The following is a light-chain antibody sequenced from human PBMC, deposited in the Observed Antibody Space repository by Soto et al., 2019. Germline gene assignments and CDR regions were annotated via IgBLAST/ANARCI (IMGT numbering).Light chain of an antibody. V-gene: IGKV1-5*03. CDR2: KAS. Sequence: DIQMTQSPSTPSASVGDRVTITCRASQSISSWLAWYQQKPGKAPKLLIYKASSLESGVPSRFSGSGSGTEFSLTISCLQPDDFAAYYCQQYNSYWSFGQGTKVEIK. J-gene: IGKJ1*01. CDR3: QQYNSYWS. CDR1: QSISSW.